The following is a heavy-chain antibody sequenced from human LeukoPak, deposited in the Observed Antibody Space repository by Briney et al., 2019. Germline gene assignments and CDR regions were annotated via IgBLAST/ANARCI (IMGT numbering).Heavy chain of an antibody. CDR3: ARRVRSADYRLDY. V-gene: IGHV4-34*01. J-gene: IGHJ4*02. CDR1: GFTFNDYY. CDR2: ISPSGNT. Sequence: LRLSCAAPGFTFNDYYMSWIRQPPGKSLEWVGEISPSGNTQYNPSLKSRVTISLDASKSQFYLKLNSVTAADTAVYYCARRVRSADYRLDYWGQGTLVTVSS. D-gene: IGHD4-11*01.